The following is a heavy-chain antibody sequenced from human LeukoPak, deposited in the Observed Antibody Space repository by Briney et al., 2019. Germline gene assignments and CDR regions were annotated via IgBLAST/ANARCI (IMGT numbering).Heavy chain of an antibody. CDR3: ARVPYYYDSSGPDY. CDR1: GGSISSYY. J-gene: IGHJ4*02. Sequence: SETLSLTCTVSGGSISSYYWSWIRQPPGKGLEWIGYIYYSGSTNYNPSLKSRVTISVDTSKNQFSLKLSSVTAADTAVYYCARVPYYYDSSGPDYWGQGTLVTVSS. D-gene: IGHD3-22*01. CDR2: IYYSGST. V-gene: IGHV4-59*12.